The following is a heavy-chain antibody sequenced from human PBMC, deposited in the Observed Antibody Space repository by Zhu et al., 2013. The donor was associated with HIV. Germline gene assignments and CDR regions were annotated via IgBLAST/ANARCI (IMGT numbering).Heavy chain of an antibody. D-gene: IGHD2-21*02. CDR3: AREDRRLMTALDY. V-gene: IGHV1-2*02. Sequence: QVQLVQSGTEVKKPGASVRVSCKASRYTFTAYYIHWVRQAPGQGLEWMGWINPKNGGTNYAQNFKGRVTMTRDTSIDTAYMDLNNLKSDDTAVYYCAREDRRLMTALDYWGQGTLVT. J-gene: IGHJ4*02. CDR1: RYTFTAYY. CDR2: INPKNGGT.